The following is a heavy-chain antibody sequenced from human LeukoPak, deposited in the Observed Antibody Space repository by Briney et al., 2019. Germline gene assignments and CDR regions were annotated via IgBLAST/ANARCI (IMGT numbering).Heavy chain of an antibody. CDR1: GFTFGRYS. J-gene: IGHJ5*02. D-gene: IGHD3-22*01. V-gene: IGHV3-21*01. CDR3: ARENYYDSSGYESHWFDP. Sequence: PGGSLRLSCAASGFTFGRYSMNWVRQAPGKGLEWVSSISSSSSYIYYADSVKGRFTISRDNAKNSLYLQMNSLRAEDTAVYYCARENYYDSSGYESHWFDPWGQGTLVTVSS. CDR2: ISSSSSYI.